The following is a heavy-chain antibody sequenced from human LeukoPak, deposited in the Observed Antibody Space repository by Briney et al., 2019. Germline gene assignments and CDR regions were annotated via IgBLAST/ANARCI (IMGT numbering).Heavy chain of an antibody. J-gene: IGHJ4*02. D-gene: IGHD3-3*01. V-gene: IGHV3-23*01. CDR1: GFTFTSYA. Sequence: GGSLRLSCAVSGFTFTSYAMSWVRQAPGKGLEWVSAISGSGRTTYYADSVKGRFTISRDNSKNTLYLQMNSLRAEDTAVYYCAKDLGVVRFLEWSIDYWGQGTLVTVSS. CDR2: ISGSGRTT. CDR3: AKDLGVVRFLEWSIDY.